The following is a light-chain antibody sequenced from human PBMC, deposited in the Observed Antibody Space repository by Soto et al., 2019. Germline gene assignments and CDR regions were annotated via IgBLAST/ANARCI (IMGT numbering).Light chain of an antibody. CDR3: SAYAGSSTWV. CDR1: SSEVGGYNY. CDR2: EVY. V-gene: IGLV2-8*01. Sequence: QSAPTQPPSASGSAGQSVTCSCTGTSSEVGGYNYVSWYQQDPGKAPKLMINEVYKRPSGVPDRFSGSKSGNTASLTVSGLQPEDEDDYYCSAYAGSSTWVFGGGTKLTVL. J-gene: IGLJ2*01.